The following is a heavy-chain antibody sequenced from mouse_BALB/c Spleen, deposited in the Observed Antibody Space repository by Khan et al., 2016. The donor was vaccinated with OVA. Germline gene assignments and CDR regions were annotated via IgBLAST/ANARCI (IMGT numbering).Heavy chain of an antibody. Sequence: EVQLVESGPGLVKPSQSLSLTCTVTGYSITSGYAWYWIRQFPGNKLEWMGYISYSGDTSYTPSLKSRISITRDTSKNQFFLQLNSVTTEDTATYYCARGNYYGYYFDYWGQGTTLTVSS. CDR3: ARGNYYGYYFDY. D-gene: IGHD1-1*01. J-gene: IGHJ2*01. CDR2: ISYSGDT. CDR1: GYSITSGYA. V-gene: IGHV3-2*02.